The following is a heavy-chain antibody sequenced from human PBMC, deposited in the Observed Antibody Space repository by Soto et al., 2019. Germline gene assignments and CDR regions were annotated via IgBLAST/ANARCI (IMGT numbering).Heavy chain of an antibody. Sequence: EVQLLESGGGLVQPGGSLRLSCAASGFTFSSYAMSWVRQAPGKGLEWVSVISGSGDITYYADSVKGRFTISRDNSKKTLYLQMNSLRAEETAEYFCAKGSTRGYRSNWGRSHFAYWGQGTMVTVSP. V-gene: IGHV3-23*01. D-gene: IGHD6-13*01. CDR1: GFTFSSYA. CDR3: AKGSTRGYRSNWGRSHFAY. CDR2: ISGSGDIT. J-gene: IGHJ4*02.